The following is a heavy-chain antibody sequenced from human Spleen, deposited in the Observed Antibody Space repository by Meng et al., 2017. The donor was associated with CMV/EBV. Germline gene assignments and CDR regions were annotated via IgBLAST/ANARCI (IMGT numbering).Heavy chain of an antibody. CDR2: INHSGST. V-gene: IGHV4-34*01. CDR3: ARGSDYYDSSGSFDY. D-gene: IGHD3-22*01. J-gene: IGHJ4*02. Sequence: VYGGSFRGYYWSWTRQPPGKGLEWIGEINHSGSTNYNPPLKSRVTISVDTSKNQFSLNLSSVTAADTAVYYCARGSDYYDSSGSFDYWGQGTLVTVSS. CDR1: GGSFRGYY.